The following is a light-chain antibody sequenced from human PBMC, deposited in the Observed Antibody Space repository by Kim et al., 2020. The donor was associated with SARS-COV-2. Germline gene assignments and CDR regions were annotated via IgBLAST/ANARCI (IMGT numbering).Light chain of an antibody. CDR3: TSYTGNNTRV. Sequence: GQSITISCTGTSSDVGGYNYVSWYQQHPGKAPKLMIYDVGQRPSGISNRFSGSKSGNTASLTISGLQAEDEGDYYCTSYTGNNTRVFGTGTKVTLL. J-gene: IGLJ1*01. CDR1: SSDVGGYNY. V-gene: IGLV2-14*03. CDR2: DVG.